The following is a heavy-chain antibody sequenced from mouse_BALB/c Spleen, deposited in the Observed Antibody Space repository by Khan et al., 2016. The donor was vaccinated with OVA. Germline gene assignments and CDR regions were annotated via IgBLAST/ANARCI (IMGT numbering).Heavy chain of an antibody. CDR3: ARQPYYHYNIMDY. V-gene: IGHV2-6-1*01. D-gene: IGHD2-10*01. Sequence: VKLEESGPGLAALSQSLSITCTISGFSLTNYGVHWVRQPPGKGLEWLVVIWSDGTTTYNSALKSRLTITKDNSQSQVFLKMNSLQTDDTAIYFCARQPYYHYNIMDYWGQGTSVTVSS. CDR1: GFSLTNYG. CDR2: IWSDGTT. J-gene: IGHJ4*01.